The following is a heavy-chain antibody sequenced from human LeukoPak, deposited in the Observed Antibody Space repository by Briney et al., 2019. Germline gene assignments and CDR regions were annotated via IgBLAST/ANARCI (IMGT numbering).Heavy chain of an antibody. V-gene: IGHV4-34*01. CDR1: GGSFSGYY. J-gene: IGHJ4*02. CDR3: ASFDWFSFDY. D-gene: IGHD3-9*01. Sequence: SETLSLTCAVYGGSFSGYYWSWIRQPPEKGLEWIGEINHSGSTNYNPSLKSRVTISVDTSKNQFSLKLSSVTAADTAVYYCASFDWFSFDYWGQGTLVTVSS. CDR2: INHSGST.